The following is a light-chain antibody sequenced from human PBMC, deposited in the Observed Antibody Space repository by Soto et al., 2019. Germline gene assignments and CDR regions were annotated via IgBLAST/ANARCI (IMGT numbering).Light chain of an antibody. Sequence: DVQLTQSPSSLSASVGDRVIITCRASRGVGRWLAWYQQKPEKAPKSLIYATSTLQSSVPSRFNGSGSGTHFSLTISSLQPEDVATYYCQQYGSFPPTFDRGTKVEI. V-gene: IGKV1D-16*01. CDR3: QQYGSFPPT. J-gene: IGKJ1*01. CDR2: ATS. CDR1: RGVGRW.